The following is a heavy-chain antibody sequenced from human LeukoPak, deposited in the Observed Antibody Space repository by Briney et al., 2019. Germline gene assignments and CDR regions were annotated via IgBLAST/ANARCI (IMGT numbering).Heavy chain of an antibody. J-gene: IGHJ4*02. CDR3: ARIPGDFNLIAGTVDY. CDR2: IYYSGST. D-gene: IGHD6-13*01. Sequence: SETLSLTCTVSGGSISSGGYYWSWIRQHPGKGLEWIGYIYYSGSTYYNPSLKSRVTISVDTSKNQFSLKLSSVTAADTAVYYCARIPGDFNLIAGTVDYWGQGTLVTVSS. CDR1: GGSISSGGYY. V-gene: IGHV4-31*03.